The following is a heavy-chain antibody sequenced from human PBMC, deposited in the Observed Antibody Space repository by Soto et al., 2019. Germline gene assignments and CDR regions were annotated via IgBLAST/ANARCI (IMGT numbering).Heavy chain of an antibody. CDR3: ARRGGGAMVYYYYGMDV. Sequence: PSETLSLTCTVSGGSISSSSYYWGWIRQPPGKGLEWIGSIYYSGNTYYNPSLKSRVTISVDTSTNQFSLKLSSVTAADTAVYYCARRGGGAMVYYYYGMDVWGQGTTVTVSS. D-gene: IGHD5-18*01. CDR1: GGSISSSSYY. CDR2: IYYSGNT. V-gene: IGHV4-39*01. J-gene: IGHJ6*02.